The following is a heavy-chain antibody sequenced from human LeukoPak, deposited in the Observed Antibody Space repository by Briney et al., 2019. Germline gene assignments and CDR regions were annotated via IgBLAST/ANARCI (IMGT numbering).Heavy chain of an antibody. CDR3: AKSRRDGYNYDY. J-gene: IGHJ4*02. D-gene: IGHD5-24*01. CDR2: ISGSGGST. V-gene: IGHV3-23*01. Sequence: GRSLRLSCAASGFTFSSSAMSWVRQAPGKGLEWVSAISGSGGSTYFADSVKGRFTISRDNSKNTLSLQMNSLRAEDTAVYYCAKSRRDGYNYDYWGQGTLVTVSS. CDR1: GFTFSSSA.